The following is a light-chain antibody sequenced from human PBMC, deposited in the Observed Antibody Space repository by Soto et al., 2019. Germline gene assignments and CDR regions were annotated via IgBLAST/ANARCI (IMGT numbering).Light chain of an antibody. CDR2: RTS. V-gene: IGKV1-5*03. J-gene: IGKJ4*01. CDR3: QQSHT. CDR1: QSINNW. Sequence: DIQMTQSPSTLSASVGDRVTITCRASQSINNWLAWYQQKPGKAPKLLIYRTSTLESGVPSRFSGSGSGTQFTLTISSLQPDDFATYYCQQSHTFGGGTRVEIK.